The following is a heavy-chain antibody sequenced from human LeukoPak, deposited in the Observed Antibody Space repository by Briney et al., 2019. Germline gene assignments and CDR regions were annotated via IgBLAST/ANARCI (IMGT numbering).Heavy chain of an antibody. CDR2: IYYSGST. V-gene: IGHV4-59*01. J-gene: IGHJ4*02. CDR1: GGSISSYY. D-gene: IGHD6-6*01. Sequence: SETLSLTCTVSGGSISSYYWSWIRQPPGKGLEWIGYIYYSGSTNYNPSLKSRVTISVDTSKNQFSLKLSSVTAADTAVYYCAGSLSASLPLKYWGQGTLVTVSS. CDR3: AGSLSASLPLKY.